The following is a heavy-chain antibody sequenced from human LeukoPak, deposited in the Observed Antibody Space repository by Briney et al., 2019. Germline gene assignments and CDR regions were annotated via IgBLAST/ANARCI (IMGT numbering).Heavy chain of an antibody. Sequence: RPGVSLRLSCAASGFTFNNNWMHSVRQAPGKGLVWVSRINSDASSTTYADSVKGRFTISRDNAKNTLYLQMNSLRADDTAIYYCARGHDYDSGSYYGLSPCDYWGQGSLVTVSS. CDR1: GFTFNNNW. CDR3: ARGHDYDSGSYYGLSPCDY. V-gene: IGHV3-74*01. D-gene: IGHD3-10*01. J-gene: IGHJ4*02. CDR2: INSDASST.